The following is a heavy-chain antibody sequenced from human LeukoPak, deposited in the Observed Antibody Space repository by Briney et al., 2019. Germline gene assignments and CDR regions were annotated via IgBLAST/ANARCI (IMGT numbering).Heavy chain of an antibody. D-gene: IGHD2-21*01. Sequence: GGSLRLPCAASGFTFNSYALSWVRQAPGKGLEWVSGITGGGDGTYYADSVKGRFTTSRDNSKNTLYLQMNSLRAEDTAVYYCAKDGGDGHFDYWGQGTLVTVSS. CDR3: AKDGGDGHFDY. CDR1: GFTFNSYA. CDR2: ITGGGDGT. V-gene: IGHV3-23*01. J-gene: IGHJ4*02.